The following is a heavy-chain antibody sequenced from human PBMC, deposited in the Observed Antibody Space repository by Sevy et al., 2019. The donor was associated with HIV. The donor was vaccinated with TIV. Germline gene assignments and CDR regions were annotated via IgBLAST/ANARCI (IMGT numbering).Heavy chain of an antibody. CDR1: GYTFTGYY. CDR3: AVGGGELLTYYYGMDV. D-gene: IGHD3-10*01. Sequence: ASVKVSCKASGYTFTGYYMHWVRQAPGQGLEWMGWINPNSGGTNYAQKFQGRVTMTRDTSISTAYMELSRPRSDDTAVYYCAVGGGELLTYYYGMDVWGQGTTVTVSS. V-gene: IGHV1-2*02. J-gene: IGHJ6*02. CDR2: INPNSGGT.